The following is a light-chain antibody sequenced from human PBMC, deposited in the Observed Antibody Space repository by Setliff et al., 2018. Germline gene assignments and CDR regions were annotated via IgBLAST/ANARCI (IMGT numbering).Light chain of an antibody. Sequence: QSVLTQPPSVSGAPGQRVTISCTGSSSNIGAGYDVHWYQQLPGRAPKLLIYANDNRPSGVPDRFSGFKSGASASLAITGLQAEDEADYYCQSCDSSLSGFVFGTGTKVTVL. J-gene: IGLJ1*01. CDR3: QSCDSSLSGFV. CDR2: AND. V-gene: IGLV1-40*01. CDR1: SSNIGAGYD.